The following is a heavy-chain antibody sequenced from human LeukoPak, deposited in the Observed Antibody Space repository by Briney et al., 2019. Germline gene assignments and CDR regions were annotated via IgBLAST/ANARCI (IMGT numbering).Heavy chain of an antibody. CDR3: ASNYIGAFDI. D-gene: IGHD2-15*01. CDR2: IWYDGSNK. V-gene: IGHV3-33*01. J-gene: IGHJ3*02. Sequence: GGSLRLSCAASGFTFSSYGMHCVRQAQGKGLEWVAVIWYDGSNKYYADSVKGRFTISRDNSKNTLYLQMNSLRAEDTAVYYCASNYIGAFDIWGQGTMVTVSS. CDR1: GFTFSSYG.